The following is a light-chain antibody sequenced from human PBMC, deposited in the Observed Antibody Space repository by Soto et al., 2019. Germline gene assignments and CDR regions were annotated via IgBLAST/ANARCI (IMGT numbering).Light chain of an antibody. J-gene: IGKJ1*01. V-gene: IGKV3-15*01. Sequence: EIVMTQSPATLSVSPGARATLSCRASQSVSSNLAWYQQKPGQAPSPLIYGASTRATGIPARFIGSGSGTEFTLTLSSLQSEDFAVYDCQQYNNWWTFGQGTKVDI. CDR1: QSVSSN. CDR2: GAS. CDR3: QQYNNWWT.